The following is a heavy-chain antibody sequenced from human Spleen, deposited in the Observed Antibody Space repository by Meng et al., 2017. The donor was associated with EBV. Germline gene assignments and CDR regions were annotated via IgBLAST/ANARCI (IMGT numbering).Heavy chain of an antibody. D-gene: IGHD3-22*01. CDR1: GYTFANYE. Sequence: QRQWGLSGPEGGRPGAPVKGSCKASGYTFANYEIIWVLQAPGQGLEWMGWINACSGHTYYAGNFQGRLTMTIDTSTTTGYMELRNLRSDDTAVYYCARPGSYYDSTGFYEQLYSDYWGQGTLVTVSS. J-gene: IGHJ4*02. V-gene: IGHV1-18*01. CDR3: ARPGSYYDSTGFYEQLYSDY. CDR2: INACSGHT.